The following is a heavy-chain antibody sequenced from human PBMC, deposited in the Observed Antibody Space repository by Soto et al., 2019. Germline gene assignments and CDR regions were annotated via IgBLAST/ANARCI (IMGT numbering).Heavy chain of an antibody. CDR3: AKDGAQWLRRRYNWFDP. D-gene: IGHD2-8*01. CDR2: ISGSGGST. CDR1: GFTFSSYA. V-gene: IGHV3-23*01. Sequence: EVQLLESGGGLVQPRGSLRLSCAASGFTFSSYAMSWVRQAPGKGLEWVSAISGSGGSTYYADSVKGRFTISRDNSKNTLDLQMNSLRAEDTAVYYCAKDGAQWLRRRYNWFDPWGQGTLVTVSS. J-gene: IGHJ5*02.